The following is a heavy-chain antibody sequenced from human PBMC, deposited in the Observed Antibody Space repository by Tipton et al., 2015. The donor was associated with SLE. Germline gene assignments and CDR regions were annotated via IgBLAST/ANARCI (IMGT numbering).Heavy chain of an antibody. D-gene: IGHD3-22*01. CDR1: GFTFGYYA. CDR3: TRLGPTITIMVVGHSDL. Sequence: QLVQSGGGLVQPGRSLRLSCTTSGFTFGYYAVSWVRQAPGKGLEWVGFIRSTPYGGTTEYAASVKGRFTISRDDSKSTAYLQMNSLKTDDTAVYHCTRLGPTITIMVVGHSDLWGQGTRVTVSS. J-gene: IGHJ4*02. V-gene: IGHV3-49*04. CDR2: IRSTPYGGTT.